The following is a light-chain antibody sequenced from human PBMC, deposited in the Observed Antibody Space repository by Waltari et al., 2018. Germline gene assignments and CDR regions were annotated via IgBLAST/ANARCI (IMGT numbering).Light chain of an antibody. J-gene: IGLJ2*01. CDR3: CSYAGSYVV. V-gene: IGLV2-11*01. CDR2: DVS. CDR1: SSDVGSYNY. Sequence: QSALTQPRSVSGSPGQSVTISCTGTSSDVGSYNYVSWYQQYPGKVPKLMIYDVSNRPSGVPDRFSGSESGNTASLTISGLQAEDEADYYCCSYAGSYVVFGGGTKLTVL.